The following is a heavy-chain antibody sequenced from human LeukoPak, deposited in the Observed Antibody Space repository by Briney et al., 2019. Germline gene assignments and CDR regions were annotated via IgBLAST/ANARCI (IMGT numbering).Heavy chain of an antibody. Sequence: ASVKVSCKASGYTFTSYGISWVRQAPGQGLEWMGWISAYNGNTNYAQKLQGRVTMTTDTSTSTAYMELRSLRSDDTAVDYCARDRRIAAPTEAFDIWGQGTMVTVSS. CDR1: GYTFTSYG. V-gene: IGHV1-18*01. CDR2: ISAYNGNT. J-gene: IGHJ3*02. D-gene: IGHD6-6*01. CDR3: ARDRRIAAPTEAFDI.